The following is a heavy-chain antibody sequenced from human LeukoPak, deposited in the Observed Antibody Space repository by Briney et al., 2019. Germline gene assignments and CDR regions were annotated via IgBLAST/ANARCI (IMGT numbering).Heavy chain of an antibody. CDR3: ARDRVAWDWLSQEGYYFDY. CDR1: GFTFSSYS. D-gene: IGHD3/OR15-3a*01. Sequence: PGGSLRLSCAASGFTFSSYSVNWVRQAPGKGLEWASYISSSSSTIYYADSVKGRFTISRDNAKNSLYLQMNSLRAEDTAVYYCARDRVAWDWLSQEGYYFDYWGQGTLVTVSS. CDR2: ISSSSSTI. J-gene: IGHJ4*02. V-gene: IGHV3-48*01.